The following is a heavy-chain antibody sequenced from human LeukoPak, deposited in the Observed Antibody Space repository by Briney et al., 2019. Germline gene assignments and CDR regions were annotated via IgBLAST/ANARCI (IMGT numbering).Heavy chain of an antibody. J-gene: IGHJ6*02. D-gene: IGHD5-12*01. V-gene: IGHV3-23*01. CDR1: GFTFSSYA. CDR3: AKGRGSGYYYFYYGMDV. CDR2: ISGSGGST. Sequence: PGGSLRLSCAASGFTFSSYAMSWVRQAPGQGLEWVSGISGSGGSTSYADSVKGRFIISRDNSKNTLYLQMNSLTAEDTAVYYCAKGRGSGYYYFYYGMDVWGQGTTVTVSS.